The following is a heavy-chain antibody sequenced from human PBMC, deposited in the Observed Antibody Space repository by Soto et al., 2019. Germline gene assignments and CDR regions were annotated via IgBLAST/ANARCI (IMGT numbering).Heavy chain of an antibody. CDR2: ISYDGSNK. CDR1: GFTFSSYG. CDR3: AKAKLELRRAHWFDP. J-gene: IGHJ5*02. V-gene: IGHV3-30*18. Sequence: TGGSLRLSCAASGFTFSSYGMHWVRQAPGKGLEWVAVISYDGSNKYYADSVKGRFTISRDNSKNTLYLQMNSLRAEDTAVYYCAKAKLELRRAHWFDPWGQGTLVTVSS. D-gene: IGHD1-7*01.